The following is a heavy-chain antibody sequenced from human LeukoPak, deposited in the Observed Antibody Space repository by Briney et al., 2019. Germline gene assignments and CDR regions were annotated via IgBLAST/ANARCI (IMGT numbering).Heavy chain of an antibody. CDR3: ARGLSPVDY. CDR2: ISSSSSAI. V-gene: IGHV3-48*02. Sequence: GGSLRLSCAASGFTFSSYSMNWVRQAPGKGLEWVSYISSSSSAIYYADSVKGRFTSSRDNAKNSLFPQMNSLRDEDTAVYYCARGLSPVDYWGQGTLVTVSS. J-gene: IGHJ4*02. CDR1: GFTFSSYS.